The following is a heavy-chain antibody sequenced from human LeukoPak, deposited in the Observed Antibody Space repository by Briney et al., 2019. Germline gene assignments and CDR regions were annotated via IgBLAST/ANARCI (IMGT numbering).Heavy chain of an antibody. Sequence: GDSLRLSCAASGFTFGRYSMNWVRQAPGKGLEWVSSITSSSSYIYYADSVKGRFTISRDNVKNSLYLQMHSLRAEDTAVYYCARGAGEILPFDYFDYWGQGTLVTVSS. CDR3: ARGAGEILPFDYFDY. V-gene: IGHV3-21*06. CDR2: ITSSSSYI. CDR1: GFTFGRYS. D-gene: IGHD3-10*01. J-gene: IGHJ4*02.